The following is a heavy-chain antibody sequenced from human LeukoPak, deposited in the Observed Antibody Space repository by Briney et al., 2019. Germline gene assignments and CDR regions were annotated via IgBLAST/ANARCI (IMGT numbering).Heavy chain of an antibody. CDR3: ASTAYGDYEFDY. CDR2: IVPIFGTA. D-gene: IGHD4-17*01. Sequence: ASVKVSCKASGGTFSSYAISWVRQAPGQGLEWMGGIVPIFGTANYAQKFQGRVTITADESTSTAYMELSSLRSEDTAVYYCASTAYGDYEFDYWGQGTLVTVSS. CDR1: GGTFSSYA. V-gene: IGHV1-69*13. J-gene: IGHJ4*02.